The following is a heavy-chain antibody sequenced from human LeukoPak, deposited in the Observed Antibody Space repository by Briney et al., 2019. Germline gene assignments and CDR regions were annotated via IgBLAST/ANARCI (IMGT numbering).Heavy chain of an antibody. CDR1: GFTFSSSA. V-gene: IGHV3-23*01. CDR3: AKQLGYCSDGSCYFPY. J-gene: IGHJ4*02. CDR2: ISNNGGYT. Sequence: GGSLRLSCAASGFTFSSSAMNWVRQARGKGLGRVSAISNNGGYTYYADSVQGRFTISRDNSKSTLCLQMNSLRAEDTAVYYCAKQLGYCSDGSCYFPYWGQGTLVTVSS. D-gene: IGHD2-15*01.